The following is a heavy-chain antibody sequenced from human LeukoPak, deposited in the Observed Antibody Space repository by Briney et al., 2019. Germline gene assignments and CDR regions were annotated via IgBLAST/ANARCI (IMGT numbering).Heavy chain of an antibody. CDR1: GDSVSSNCAT. J-gene: IGHJ5*02. CDR3: ARGTPITIFGVVITGGDWFDP. D-gene: IGHD3-3*01. Sequence: SQTLSLTCAISGDSVSSNCATWNWIRQSPSRGLEWLGRTYYRSKWYDDYAVSVKSRIIITSDTYKNQFSLQLNSVTPEDTAVYYCARGTPITIFGVVITGGDWFDPWGQGTLVTVSS. CDR2: TYYRSKWYD. V-gene: IGHV6-1*01.